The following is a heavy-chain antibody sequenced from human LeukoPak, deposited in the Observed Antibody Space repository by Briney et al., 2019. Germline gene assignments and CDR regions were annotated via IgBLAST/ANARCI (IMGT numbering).Heavy chain of an antibody. CDR2: IYYSGST. D-gene: IGHD5-12*01. CDR1: GGSISSYY. Sequence: SETLSLTCTVSGGSISSYYWSWTRQPPGKGLEWIGYIYYSGSTNYNPSLKSRVTISVDTSKNQFSLKLSSVTAADTAVYYCARRGYSGYDYGGRFYYFDYWGQGTLVTVSS. J-gene: IGHJ4*02. V-gene: IGHV4-59*01. CDR3: ARRGYSGYDYGGRFYYFDY.